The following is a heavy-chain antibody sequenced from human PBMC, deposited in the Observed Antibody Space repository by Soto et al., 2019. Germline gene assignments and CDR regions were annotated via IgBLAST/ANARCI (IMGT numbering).Heavy chain of an antibody. CDR3: TTLGHYYDSSPLDV. J-gene: IGHJ6*02. V-gene: IGHV3-15*07. CDR1: GFTFTNAW. CDR2: IKSKTDGGTT. D-gene: IGHD3-22*01. Sequence: GGSLRLSCAASGFTFTNAWMNWVRQVPGKGLEWVGRIKSKTDGGTTDYAAPVKGRFTISRDDSKNTLYLQMNSLKTEDTAVYYCTTLGHYYDSSPLDVWGQGTTVTVSS.